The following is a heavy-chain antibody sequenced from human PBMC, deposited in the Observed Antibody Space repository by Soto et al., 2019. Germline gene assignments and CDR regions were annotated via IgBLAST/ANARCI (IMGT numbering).Heavy chain of an antibody. D-gene: IGHD2-2*01. J-gene: IGHJ4*02. CDR3: ARLALVPAAANTFDY. CDR1: GGSISSSSYY. CDR2: IYYSGST. V-gene: IGHV4-39*01. Sequence: QLQLQESGPGLVKPSETLSLTCTVSGGSISSSSYYWGWIRQPPGKGLEWIGSIYYSGSTYYNPSLKSRVTISVDTSKNQFSLKLSSVTAADTAVYYCARLALVPAAANTFDYWGQGTLVTVSS.